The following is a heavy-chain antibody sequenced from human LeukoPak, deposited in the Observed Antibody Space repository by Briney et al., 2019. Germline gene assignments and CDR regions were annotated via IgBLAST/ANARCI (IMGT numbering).Heavy chain of an antibody. CDR2: ISYDGSNK. D-gene: IGHD6-19*01. V-gene: IGHV3-30*04. J-gene: IGHJ4*02. CDR3: ARSSVAGKQDY. Sequence: PGGSLRLSCAASGFTFSSYAMHWVRQAPGKGLEWVAVISYDGSNKYYADSVKGRFTISRDNSKNTLYLQMNSLRAEDTALYYCARSSVAGKQDYWGQGTLVTVSS. CDR1: GFTFSSYA.